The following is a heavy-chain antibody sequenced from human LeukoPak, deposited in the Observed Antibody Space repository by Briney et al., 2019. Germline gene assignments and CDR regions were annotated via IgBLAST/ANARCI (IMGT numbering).Heavy chain of an antibody. CDR3: ATLRDLDY. CDR2: IVGSGGST. Sequence: GASLRLSCAASGFTFSNYAMSWVRQAPGKGLEWVSAIVGSGGSTYYADSVKGRFTISRDNSKNTLYLQMNSLRAEDTAVYYCATLRDLDYWGQGALVTVSS. CDR1: GFTFSNYA. V-gene: IGHV3-23*01. J-gene: IGHJ4*02.